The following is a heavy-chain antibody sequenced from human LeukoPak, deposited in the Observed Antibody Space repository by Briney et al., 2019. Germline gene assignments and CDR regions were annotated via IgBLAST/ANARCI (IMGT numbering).Heavy chain of an antibody. CDR1: GYTFTSYY. CDR2: INPSGST. D-gene: IGHD6-19*01. CDR3: AREGIAVSNWFDP. V-gene: IGHV1-46*01. Sequence: ASVKVSCKASGYTFTSYYIHWVRQAPGQGLEWMGIINPSGSTSYAQRFQGRVTMTRDTSTSTVYMELSSLRSEDTAVYYCAREGIAVSNWFDPWGQGTLVTVSS. J-gene: IGHJ5*02.